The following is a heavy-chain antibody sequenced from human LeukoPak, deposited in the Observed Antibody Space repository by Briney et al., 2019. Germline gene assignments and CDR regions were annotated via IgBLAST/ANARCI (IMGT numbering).Heavy chain of an antibody. J-gene: IGHJ4*02. CDR1: GFTLSSYE. V-gene: IGHV3-48*03. CDR2: ISGSGSTI. Sequence: GGSLRLSCAASGFTLSSYEMNWVRQAPGKGLEWVSYISGSGSTIYYADSVKGRFTISRDNANNSLYLQMNSLRAEDTAVYYCARGVPPLLYGSGSYTFDYWGQGTLVTVSS. CDR3: ARGVPPLLYGSGSYTFDY. D-gene: IGHD3-10*01.